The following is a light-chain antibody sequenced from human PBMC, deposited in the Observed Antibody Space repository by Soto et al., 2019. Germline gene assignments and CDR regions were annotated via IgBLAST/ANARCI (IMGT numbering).Light chain of an antibody. Sequence: QSVLTQPPSVSGAPGQRVTISCTGSSSNIGAGYDVHWYQQLPGTAPKLLIYGNSNRPSGVPDRFSGSKSGTSASLAITGLQAEDEADYYCQSYDSSLSDLYVFGTGTKLTV. J-gene: IGLJ1*01. V-gene: IGLV1-40*01. CDR1: SSNIGAGYD. CDR2: GNS. CDR3: QSYDSSLSDLYV.